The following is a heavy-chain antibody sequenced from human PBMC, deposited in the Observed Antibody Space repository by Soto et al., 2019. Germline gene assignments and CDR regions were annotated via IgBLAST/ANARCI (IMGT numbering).Heavy chain of an antibody. Sequence: EVQLVESGGGLVQPGGSLRLSCTASGFTFSSYTMHWVRQAPGKGLEYLSAISGNGDSTYDADSVKGRFTISRDNSKNTLYLQMGSLRADDTAVYYCATKEGFDYWGQGTLVTVSP. CDR3: ATKEGFDY. J-gene: IGHJ4*02. V-gene: IGHV3-64*07. CDR2: ISGNGDST. CDR1: GFTFSSYT.